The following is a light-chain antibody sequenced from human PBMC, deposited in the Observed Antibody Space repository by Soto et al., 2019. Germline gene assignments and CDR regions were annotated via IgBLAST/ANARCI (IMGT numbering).Light chain of an antibody. CDR2: DAS. J-gene: IGKJ5*01. CDR3: QQYGSSPT. CDR1: QSVSSSY. V-gene: IGKV3D-20*01. Sequence: EIILTQSPATLSLSPGERATLSCGASQSVSSSYVAWYQHRPGLAPRLLIHDASSRATGIPDRFSGSGSGTDFTLTISRLEPEDFAVYYCQQYGSSPTFGQGTRLEIK.